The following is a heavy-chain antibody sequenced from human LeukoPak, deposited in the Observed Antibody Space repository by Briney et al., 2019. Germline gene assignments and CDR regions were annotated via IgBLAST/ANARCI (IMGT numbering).Heavy chain of an antibody. V-gene: IGHV1-69*04. CDR2: IIPILGIA. J-gene: IGHJ4*02. CDR1: GGTFISYA. CDR3: ARESIVLMVYAQYYFDY. D-gene: IGHD2-8*01. Sequence: SVKVSCKASGGTFISYAIRWVRQAPGQGLEWMGRIIPILGIANYAQKFQGRVTITADKSTSTAYMELSSLRSEDTAVYYCARESIVLMVYAQYYFDYWGQGTLVTVSS.